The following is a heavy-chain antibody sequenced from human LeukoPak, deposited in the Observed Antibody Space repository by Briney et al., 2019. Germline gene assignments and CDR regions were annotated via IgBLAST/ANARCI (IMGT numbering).Heavy chain of an antibody. CDR3: ARERAVVPAAILGTFDY. CDR1: GFTFSSYN. D-gene: IGHD2-2*02. J-gene: IGHJ4*02. Sequence: PGGSLRLSCAASGFTFSSYNMNWVRQAPGKGLEWVSYISSSSSTIYYADSVKGRFTISRDNAKNSLYLQMNSLRAEDTAVYYCARERAVVPAAILGTFDYWGQGTLVTVSS. V-gene: IGHV3-48*01. CDR2: ISSSSSTI.